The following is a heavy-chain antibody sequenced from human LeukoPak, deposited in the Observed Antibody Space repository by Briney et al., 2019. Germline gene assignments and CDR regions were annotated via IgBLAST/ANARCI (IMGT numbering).Heavy chain of an antibody. CDR2: IYYSGST. Sequence: SETLSLTCTVSGGSISSYYWSWIRQPPGKGLEWIGYIYYSGSTNYNPSLKSRVTMSVDTSKNQFSLKLSSVTAADTAVYYCARRNIAVVPAAPFRDYWGQGTLVTVSS. CDR3: ARRNIAVVPAAPFRDY. J-gene: IGHJ4*02. D-gene: IGHD2-2*01. V-gene: IGHV4-59*01. CDR1: GGSISSYY.